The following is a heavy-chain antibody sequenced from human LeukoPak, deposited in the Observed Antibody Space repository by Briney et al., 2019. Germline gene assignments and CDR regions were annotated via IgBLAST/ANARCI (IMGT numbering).Heavy chain of an antibody. Sequence: PGGSLRLSCAASGFTFSSYGMHWVRQAPGKGLEWVAFIRYDGSNKFYADSVKGRFTISRDNSNNTLYLQMNSLRAEDTAVYYCAKDIRIQILDAFDIWGQGTMVSVSS. CDR3: AKDIRIQILDAFDI. V-gene: IGHV3-30*02. J-gene: IGHJ3*02. D-gene: IGHD5-18*01. CDR1: GFTFSSYG. CDR2: IRYDGSNK.